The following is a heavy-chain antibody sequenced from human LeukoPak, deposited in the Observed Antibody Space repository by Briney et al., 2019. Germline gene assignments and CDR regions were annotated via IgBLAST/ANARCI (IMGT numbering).Heavy chain of an antibody. CDR3: ARRCIGAAFGRGWFDP. J-gene: IGHJ5*02. Sequence: PSETLSLTCAVYGGSFSGYYWSWIRQPAGKGLEWIGRIYTSGSTNYNPSLKSRVTMSVDTSKNQFSLKLSSVTAAVTAVYYCARRCIGAAFGRGWFDPWGQGTLVAVSS. CDR2: IYTSGST. V-gene: IGHV4-59*10. CDR1: GGSFSGYY. D-gene: IGHD6-13*01.